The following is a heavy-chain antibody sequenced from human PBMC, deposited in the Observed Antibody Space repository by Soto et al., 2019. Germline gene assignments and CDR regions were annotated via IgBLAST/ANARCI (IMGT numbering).Heavy chain of an antibody. CDR2: ITGPGGSR. CDR1: GFTFSNYA. CDR3: AKERAALDRPYYFDS. Sequence: VSLRLSCSASGFTFSNYAMNWVRQAPGKGLEWVSAITGPGGSRFYADSVEGRFTISRDNSRNTLFLLLTSLTPEDTAVYYCAKERAALDRPYYFDSWGPGTLVTVSS. D-gene: IGHD6-13*01. V-gene: IGHV3-23*01. J-gene: IGHJ4*02.